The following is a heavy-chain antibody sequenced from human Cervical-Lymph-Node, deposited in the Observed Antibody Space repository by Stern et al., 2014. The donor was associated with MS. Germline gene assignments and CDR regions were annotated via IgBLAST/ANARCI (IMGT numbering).Heavy chain of an antibody. CDR2: TYPGCPIT. J-gene: IGHJ4*02. D-gene: IGHD1-26*01. CDR3: AALVRGSYFY. Sequence: VQLVQSGAEMKKPGESLKISCKGSGYSFTLYWIGWVRQMPGKGLEGLGITYPGCPITRHCPSSEDRVTISADKSTSTAYLQWSSLKAADTAMYYCAALVRGSYFYWGQGTLVTVSS. CDR1: GYSFTLYW. V-gene: IGHV5-51*01.